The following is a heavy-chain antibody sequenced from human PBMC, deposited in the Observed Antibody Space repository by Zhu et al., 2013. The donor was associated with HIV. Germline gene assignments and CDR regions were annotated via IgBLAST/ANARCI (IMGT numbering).Heavy chain of an antibody. CDR1: GFTFDDYA. CDR2: ISSSSSYI. V-gene: IGHV3-21*01. CDR3: AREENPLDYGDYLDYYYGMDV. J-gene: IGHJ6*02. D-gene: IGHD4-17*01. Sequence: EVQLVESGGGLVQPGRSLRLSCAASGFTFDDYAMHWVRQAPGKGLEWVSSISSSSSYIYYADSVKGRFTISRDNAKNSLYLQMNSLRAEDTAVYYCAREENPLDYGDYLDYYYGMDVWGQGTTGHRLL.